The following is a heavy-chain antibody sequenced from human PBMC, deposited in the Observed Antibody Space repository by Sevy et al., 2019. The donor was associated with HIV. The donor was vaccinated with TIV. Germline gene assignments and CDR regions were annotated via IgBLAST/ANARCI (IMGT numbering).Heavy chain of an antibody. D-gene: IGHD3-22*01. CDR1: GYTLTKLA. J-gene: IGHJ4*02. CDR2: FDPEDGET. V-gene: IGHV1-24*01. Sequence: ASVKVSCKVSGYTLTKLAMHWVRQAPGKGLEWMGTFDPEDGETIYAQKFQGRVTMTEDTSIDTAYMELSSLRSEDTAVFYCAITKDYYDNSDSPFDYWDQGTLVTVSS. CDR3: AITKDYYDNSDSPFDY.